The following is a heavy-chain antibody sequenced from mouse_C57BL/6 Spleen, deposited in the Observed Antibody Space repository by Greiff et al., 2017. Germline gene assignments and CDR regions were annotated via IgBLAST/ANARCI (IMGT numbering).Heavy chain of an antibody. CDR1: GYAFTNYL. D-gene: IGHD1-1*01. CDR2: INPGSGGT. CDR3: AREGVYYYGSSLAY. J-gene: IGHJ3*01. Sequence: VKLKESGAELVRPGTSVKVSCKASGYAFTNYLIEWVKQRPGQGLEWIGVINPGSGGTNYNEKFKGKATLTADKSSSTAYMQLSSLTSEDSAVYFCAREGVYYYGSSLAYWGQGTLVTVSA. V-gene: IGHV1-54*01.